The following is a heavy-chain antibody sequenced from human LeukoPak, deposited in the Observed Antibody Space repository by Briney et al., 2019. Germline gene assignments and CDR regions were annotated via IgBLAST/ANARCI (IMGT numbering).Heavy chain of an antibody. CDR1: GFTFSSYW. V-gene: IGHV3-7*01. Sequence: GGSLRLSCAASGFTFSSYWMSWVRQAPGKGLEWVANIKQDGSEKYYVDSVKGRFTISRDNAKNSLYLQMNSLRAEDTAVYYCARDPGFGERYFDCWGQGTLVTVSS. CDR2: IKQDGSEK. D-gene: IGHD3-10*01. J-gene: IGHJ4*02. CDR3: ARDPGFGERYFDC.